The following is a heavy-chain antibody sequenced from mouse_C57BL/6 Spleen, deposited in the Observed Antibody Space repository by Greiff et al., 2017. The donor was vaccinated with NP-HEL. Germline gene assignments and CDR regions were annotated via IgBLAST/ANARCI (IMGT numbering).Heavy chain of an antibody. Sequence: EVKLQQSGPELVKPGASVKISCKASGYTFTDYYMNWVKQSHGKSLEWIGDINPNNGGTSYNQKFKGKATLTVDKSSSTAYMELRSLTSEDSAVYYCARGGNYLAWFAYWGQGTLVTVSA. CDR1: GYTFTDYY. J-gene: IGHJ3*01. D-gene: IGHD2-1*01. CDR2: INPNNGGT. CDR3: ARGGNYLAWFAY. V-gene: IGHV1-26*01.